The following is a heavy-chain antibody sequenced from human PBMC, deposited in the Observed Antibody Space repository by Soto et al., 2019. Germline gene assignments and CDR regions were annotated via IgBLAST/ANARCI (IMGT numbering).Heavy chain of an antibody. CDR3: ARAQSYCSSTSCSLYYFDY. V-gene: IGHV1-46*03. J-gene: IGHJ4*02. CDR2: INPSGGST. CDR1: GYTFTSYY. D-gene: IGHD2-2*01. Sequence: ASVKVSCKASGYTFTSYYMHWVRQAPGQGLEWMGIINPSGGSTSYAQKFQGRVTMTRDTSTSTVYMELSSLRSEDTAVYYCARAQSYCSSTSCSLYYFDYWGQGTLVTVS.